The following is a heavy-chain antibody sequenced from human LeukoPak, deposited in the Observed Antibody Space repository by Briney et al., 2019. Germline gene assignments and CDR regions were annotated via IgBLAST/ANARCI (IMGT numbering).Heavy chain of an antibody. J-gene: IGHJ4*02. V-gene: IGHV3-23*01. CDR1: GFTFSSYA. CDR3: AKVQQWPVENFDY. CDR2: ISGSGGST. Sequence: PGGSLRLSCAASGFTFSSYAMSWVRQAPGKGLGWVSAISGSGGSTYYADSVKGRFTISRDNSKNTLYLQMNSLRAEDTAVYYCAKVQQWPVENFDYWGQGTLVTVSS. D-gene: IGHD6-19*01.